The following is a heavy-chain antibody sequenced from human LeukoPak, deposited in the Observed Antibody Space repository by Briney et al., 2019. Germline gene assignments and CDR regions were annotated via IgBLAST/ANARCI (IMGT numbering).Heavy chain of an antibody. CDR3: AKAADQYYYSYFYYMDV. CDR2: ISYDGSNK. Sequence: GGSLRLSCAPSGFTFSSCGMHWVRQAPGKGLEWVAVISYDGSNKDYADSVKGRFTISRDNSKNTLYLQMNSLTVEDTAVYYCAKAADQYYYSYFYYMDVWGKGTTVTVSS. J-gene: IGHJ6*03. V-gene: IGHV3-30*18. CDR1: GFTFSSCG. D-gene: IGHD2/OR15-2a*01.